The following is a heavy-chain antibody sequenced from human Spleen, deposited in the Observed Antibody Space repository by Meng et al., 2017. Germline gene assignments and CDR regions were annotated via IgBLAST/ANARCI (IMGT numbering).Heavy chain of an antibody. J-gene: IGHJ4*02. V-gene: IGHV2-5*02. D-gene: IGHD2/OR15-2a*01. CDR2: IYWDDGK. CDR3: AHSDSSTYYYAY. Sequence: IPLKEPGPTLVKPTQPLTLTCTFSGFSLSTSGAGVGWIRQPPGKALEWLALIYWDDGKRYSPSLKNRLSITKDTSKNQVVLTVTNMDPVDTGTYYCAHSDSSTYYYAYWGQGTLVTVSS. CDR1: GFSLSTSGAG.